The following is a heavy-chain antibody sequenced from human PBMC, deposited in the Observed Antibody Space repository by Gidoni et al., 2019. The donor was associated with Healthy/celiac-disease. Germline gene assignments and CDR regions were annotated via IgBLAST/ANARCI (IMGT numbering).Heavy chain of an antibody. J-gene: IGHJ5*02. CDR1: GGTFSSHT. CDR2: IIPILGIA. D-gene: IGHD2-21*02. CDR3: ATYPRGVVTTAHNWFDP. V-gene: IGHV1-69*02. Sequence: QVQLVQSGAEVKKPGSSVKVSCKASGGTFSSHTISWVRQAPGQGLEWMGMIIPILGIANYAQKFQGRVTITADKSTSTAYMELSSLRSEDTAVYYCATYPRGVVTTAHNWFDPWGQGTLVTVSS.